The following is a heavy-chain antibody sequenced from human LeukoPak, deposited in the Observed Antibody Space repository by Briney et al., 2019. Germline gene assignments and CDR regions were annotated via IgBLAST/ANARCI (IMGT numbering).Heavy chain of an antibody. CDR3: AKWSSTLKAFDF. CDR1: GDSINNYY. D-gene: IGHD2-8*01. CDR2: THYTGNT. J-gene: IGHJ4*02. Sequence: SETLSLTCSVPGDSINNYYWNWIRQPPGKDLEWIAYTHYTGNTKSNPSLKGRVTTSVDTSKSQFSLRLSSVTAADTAVYFCAKWSSTLKAFDFWGQGILVIVSS. V-gene: IGHV4-59*08.